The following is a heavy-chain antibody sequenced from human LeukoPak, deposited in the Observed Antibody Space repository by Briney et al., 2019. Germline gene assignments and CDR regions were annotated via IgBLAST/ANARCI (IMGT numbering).Heavy chain of an antibody. CDR2: IRNKAFRETS. V-gene: IGHV3-49*04. CDR1: GFTFSDYT. Sequence: GRSPRLSCTTSGFTFSDYTLSWVREGPGKGLEWVSLIRNKAFRETSEYAASVEGRFSISRDASNSIVYLQMNSLQTEDTAVYYCARAGIGAVIGYGMDVWGRGTTVTVSS. J-gene: IGHJ6*02. CDR3: ARAGIGAVIGYGMDV. D-gene: IGHD2-21*01.